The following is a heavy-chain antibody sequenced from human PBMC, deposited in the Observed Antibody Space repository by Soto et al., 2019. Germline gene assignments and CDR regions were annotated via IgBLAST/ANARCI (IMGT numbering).Heavy chain of an antibody. D-gene: IGHD3-10*01. CDR1: GFTFSDHY. CDR3: VRDSGRGFYFDY. V-gene: IGHV3-72*01. Sequence: GGSLRISCAASGFTFSDHYMDWVRQAPGKGLEWVGRIRNRPNSYTTQYAASVKGRFAVLRDDSENLVYLQMNDLKTEDTAVYYCVRDSGRGFYFDYWGQGAQVTVSS. CDR2: IRNRPNSYTT. J-gene: IGHJ4*02.